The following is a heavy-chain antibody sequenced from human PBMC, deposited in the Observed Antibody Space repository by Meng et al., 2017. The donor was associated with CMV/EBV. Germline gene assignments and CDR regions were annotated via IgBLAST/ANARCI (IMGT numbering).Heavy chain of an antibody. V-gene: IGHV4-39*07. D-gene: IGHD4-11*01. CDR1: GGSISSSSYY. Sequence: SCTVSGGSISSSSYYWGWIRQPPGKGLEWIGSIYYSGSTYYNPSLKSRVTISVDTSKNQFSLKLSSVTAADTAVYYCARGDYSNSHDYWGQGTLVTVSS. CDR2: IYYSGST. J-gene: IGHJ4*02. CDR3: ARGDYSNSHDY.